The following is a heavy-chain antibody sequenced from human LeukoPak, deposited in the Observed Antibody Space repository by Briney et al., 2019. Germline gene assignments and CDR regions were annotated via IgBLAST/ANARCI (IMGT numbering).Heavy chain of an antibody. J-gene: IGHJ4*02. D-gene: IGHD2-15*01. V-gene: IGHV3-7*01. CDR2: INQDGREK. CDR1: GFTFSSYW. Sequence: GGSLRLSCAASGFTFSSYWMSCVRQAPGKGLEWVANINQDGREKYYVDSVKGRFTISRDNAKNSLFLQMNSLRAEDTAVYYCARGLTYCSGGSCYFDYWGQGTLVTVSS. CDR3: ARGLTYCSGGSCYFDY.